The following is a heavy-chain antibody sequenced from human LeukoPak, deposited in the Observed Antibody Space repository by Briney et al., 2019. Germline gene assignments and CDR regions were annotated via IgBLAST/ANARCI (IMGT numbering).Heavy chain of an antibody. CDR2: INPNSGGT. CDR3: ARDWEVVPAAEGSD. D-gene: IGHD2-2*01. V-gene: IGHV1-2*02. CDR1: GYTFTTHY. J-gene: IGHJ4*02. Sequence: ASVKVSCKASGYTFTTHYIHWVRQAPGQGLEWMGWINPNSGGTNYAQKFQGRVTMTRDTSISTAYMELSRLRSDDTAVYYCARDWEVVPAAEGSDWGQGTLVTVSS.